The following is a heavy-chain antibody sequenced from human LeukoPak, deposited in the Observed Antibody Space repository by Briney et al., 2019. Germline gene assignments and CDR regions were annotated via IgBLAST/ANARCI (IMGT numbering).Heavy chain of an antibody. J-gene: IGHJ4*02. V-gene: IGHV3-23*01. CDR1: GFTFSSYA. CDR3: APLSGQQLFLFVLHY. CDR2: ISGSGGNT. Sequence: GGSLRLSCAASGFTFSSYAMSWVRQAPGKGLEWVSAISGSGGNTYYADSVKGRFTISRDNSKNTLYLQMNSLRAEDTAVYYCAPLSGQQLFLFVLHYGAQGPLVTVPP. D-gene: IGHD6-13*01.